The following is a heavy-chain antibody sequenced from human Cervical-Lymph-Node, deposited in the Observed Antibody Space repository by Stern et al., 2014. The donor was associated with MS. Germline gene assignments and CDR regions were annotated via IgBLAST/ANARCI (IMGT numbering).Heavy chain of an antibody. Sequence: EVHLVESGGGLVKPGGSLRLSCAASGFTFNNAWMSWVRQAPGKGLELVGRIRSKTDGGTTDYAAPLKGRFTISRDDSKNTLYLQMNSLKTEDTAVYYCTTLSGSFKLDYWGQGTLVTVSS. V-gene: IGHV3-15*01. CDR1: GFTFNNAW. D-gene: IGHD1-26*01. J-gene: IGHJ4*02. CDR3: TTLSGSFKLDY. CDR2: IRSKTDGGTT.